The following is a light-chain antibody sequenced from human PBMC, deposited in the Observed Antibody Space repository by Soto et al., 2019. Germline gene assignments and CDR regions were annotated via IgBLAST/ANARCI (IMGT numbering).Light chain of an antibody. CDR1: SSNIGATT. CDR2: NNN. CDR3: AAWDDSLAGYV. Sequence: QSVLTQPPSAPGTPGQRVTISCSGSSSNIGATTVNWYQQLPGTAPKLLIYNNNQRPSGVPERFSGSKSGTSASLAISGLQSEDEADYYCAAWDDSLAGYVFGTGTQLTVL. J-gene: IGLJ1*01. V-gene: IGLV1-44*01.